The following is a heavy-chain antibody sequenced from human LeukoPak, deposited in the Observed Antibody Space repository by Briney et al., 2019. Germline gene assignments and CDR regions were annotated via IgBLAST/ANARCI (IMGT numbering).Heavy chain of an antibody. D-gene: IGHD2-2*01. V-gene: IGHV3-30*04. CDR3: AREYQTYDAFDI. Sequence: GGSLRLSCAASGFTFSSYAMHWVRQAPGKGLEWVAVISYDGSNKYYADSVKGRFTISRDNSKNTLYLQMNSLRAEDTAVYYCAREYQTYDAFDIWGQGTMVTVSS. J-gene: IGHJ3*02. CDR1: GFTFSSYA. CDR2: ISYDGSNK.